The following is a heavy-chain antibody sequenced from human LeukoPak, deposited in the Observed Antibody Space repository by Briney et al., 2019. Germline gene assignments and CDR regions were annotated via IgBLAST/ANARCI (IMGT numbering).Heavy chain of an antibody. D-gene: IGHD4-17*01. V-gene: IGHV4-30-4*08. CDR3: ARGTRYGDYPFDY. Sequence: SETLSLTCTVSGGSISSGDYYWRWIRQPPGKGLEWIGYIYYSGSTYYNPSLKSRVTISVDTSKNQFSLKLSSVTAADTAVYYCARGTRYGDYPFDYWGQGTLVTVSS. CDR2: IYYSGST. CDR1: GGSISSGDYY. J-gene: IGHJ4*02.